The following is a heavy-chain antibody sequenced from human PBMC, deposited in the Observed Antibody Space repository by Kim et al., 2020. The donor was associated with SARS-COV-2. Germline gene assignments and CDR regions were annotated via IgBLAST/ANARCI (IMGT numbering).Heavy chain of an antibody. CDR2: DNYSSSN. CDR3: ASLSDYYASSGYY. J-gene: IGHJ6*01. V-gene: IGHV4-39*01. CDR1: GGSISSSSYY. Sequence: SETLSLTCAVSGGSISSSSYYWVWLPPPPGKGLAWVGSDNYSSSNYYNPSIRCRMTISVDTYKNQLSLKLSSVTAAATASYYCASLSDYYASSGYY. D-gene: IGHD3-22*01.